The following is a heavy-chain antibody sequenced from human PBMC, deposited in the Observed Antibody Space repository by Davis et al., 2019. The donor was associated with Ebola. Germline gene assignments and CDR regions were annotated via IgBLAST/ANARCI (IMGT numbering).Heavy chain of an antibody. J-gene: IGHJ4*02. D-gene: IGHD3-3*01. CDR1: GFTFSDYY. CDR3: AKNPPDYYGYYFDF. CDR2: ISSSGSTI. Sequence: GESLKISCAASGFTFSDYYMSWIRQAPGKGLEWVSYISSSGSTIYYADSVKGRFTISRDNAKNSLYLQMNSLRAEDTAVYYCAKNPPDYYGYYFDFGGQGTLVTVSS. V-gene: IGHV3-11*01.